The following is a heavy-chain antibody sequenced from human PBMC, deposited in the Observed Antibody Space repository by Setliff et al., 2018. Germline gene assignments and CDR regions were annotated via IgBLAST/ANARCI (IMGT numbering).Heavy chain of an antibody. Sequence: PSETLSLTCTVSGGSISPYFWSWIRQPPGKGLEWIGYIYHNGNTNSNPSLKTRLTMSVDTSKNQFALNLRSVTAADTAVYYCVRDRTAYSYGLDVWGQGTTVTVSS. CDR2: IYHNGNT. J-gene: IGHJ6*02. CDR3: VRDRTAYSYGLDV. D-gene: IGHD5-18*01. CDR1: GGSISPYF. V-gene: IGHV4-59*01.